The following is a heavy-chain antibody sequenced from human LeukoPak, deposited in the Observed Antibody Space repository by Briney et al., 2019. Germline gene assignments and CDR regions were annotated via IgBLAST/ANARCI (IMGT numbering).Heavy chain of an antibody. CDR3: ARTGTTGDY. CDR2: INTDGSIT. CDR1: GFAFSTYW. J-gene: IGHJ4*02. Sequence: GGSLRLSCAASGFAFSTYWMHWVRQSPGKGLVWVSRINTDGSITNYEDSVKGRFTISRDNAKNTLYLQMNSLRAEDTAVYYCARTGTTGDYWGQGTLVTVSS. V-gene: IGHV3-74*01. D-gene: IGHD1-1*01.